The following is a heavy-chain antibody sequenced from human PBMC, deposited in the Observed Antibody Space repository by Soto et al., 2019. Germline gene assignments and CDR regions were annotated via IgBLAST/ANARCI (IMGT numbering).Heavy chain of an antibody. J-gene: IGHJ4*02. CDR3: ARHIHNQGFEYYFDS. Sequence: QLQLQESGPGLVKPSETLSLTCNASGGSITSSGSAWGWIRQSPGKGLEWIGTIDYSGNIYCIPYFKSRITISVDTSKNQISLKLSSVTAADTAVYYCARHIHNQGFEYYFDSWGQGTLVTVSS. CDR2: IDYSGNI. CDR1: GGSITSSGSA. D-gene: IGHD1-1*01. V-gene: IGHV4-39*01.